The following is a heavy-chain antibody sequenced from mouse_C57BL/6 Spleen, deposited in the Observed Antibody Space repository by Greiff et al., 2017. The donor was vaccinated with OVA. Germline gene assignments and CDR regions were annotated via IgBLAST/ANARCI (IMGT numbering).Heavy chain of an antibody. CDR3: ARDYGSRFDY. V-gene: IGHV1-42*01. CDR1: GYSFTGYY. Sequence: EVQLQQSGPELVKPGASVKISCKASGYSFTGYYMNWVKQSPEKSLEWIGEINPSTGGTTYNQKFKAKATLTVDKSSSTAYMQLKSLTSEDSAGYDCARDYGSRFDYWGQGTTLTVSS. D-gene: IGHD1-1*01. CDR2: INPSTGGT. J-gene: IGHJ2*01.